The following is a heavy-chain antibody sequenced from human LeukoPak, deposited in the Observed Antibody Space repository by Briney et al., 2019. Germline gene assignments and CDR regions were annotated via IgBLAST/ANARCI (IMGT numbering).Heavy chain of an antibody. CDR1: GYTFTDYY. CDR2: INPNSGGT. J-gene: IGHJ6*03. Sequence: ASVKVSCKASGYTFTDYYIHWVRQAPGQGLEWMGWINPNSGGTNSAQKFQGRVTMTRDSSISTAYMELSRLRSDDTAIYYCARDKGSFYYYYMDVWGKGTTVTVSS. CDR3: ARDKGSFYYYYMDV. V-gene: IGHV1-2*02. D-gene: IGHD1-26*01.